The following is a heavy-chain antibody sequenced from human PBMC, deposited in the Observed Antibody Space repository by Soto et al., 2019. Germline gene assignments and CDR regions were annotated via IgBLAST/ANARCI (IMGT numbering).Heavy chain of an antibody. D-gene: IGHD2-21*01. CDR1: GFTFSSYA. J-gene: IGHJ3*02. CDR3: ARVHIPLTYSVGAAAFDI. CDR2: ISYDGSNK. Sequence: QVQLVESGGGVVQPGRSLRLSCAASGFTFSSYAMHWVRQAPGKGLEWVAVISYDGSNKYYADSVKGRFTISRDNSKNTLYLQMNSLRAEDTAVYYCARVHIPLTYSVGAAAFDIWGQGTMVTVSS. V-gene: IGHV3-30-3*01.